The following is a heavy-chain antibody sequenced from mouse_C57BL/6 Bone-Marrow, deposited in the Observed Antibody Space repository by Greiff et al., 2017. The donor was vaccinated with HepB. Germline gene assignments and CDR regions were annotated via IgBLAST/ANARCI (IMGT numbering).Heavy chain of an antibody. CDR2: INPNNGGT. Sequence: EVQLQQSGPELVKPGASVKIPCKASGYTFTDYNMDWVKQSHGKSLEWIGDINPNNGGTIYNQKFKGKATLTVDKSSSTAYMELRSLTSEDTAVYYCARGGLITTVVAPPWFAYWGQGTLVTVSA. CDR3: ARGGLITTVVAPPWFAY. J-gene: IGHJ3*01. V-gene: IGHV1-18*01. D-gene: IGHD1-1*01. CDR1: GYTFTDYN.